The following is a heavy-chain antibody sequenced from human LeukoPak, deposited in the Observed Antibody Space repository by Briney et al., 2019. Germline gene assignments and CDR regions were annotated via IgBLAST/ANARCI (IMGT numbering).Heavy chain of an antibody. CDR2: IYPGDSDT. J-gene: IGHJ4*02. D-gene: IGHD6-19*01. Sequence: GESLQISCKGSGYSFTSYWIGWVRQLPGKGLEWMGIIYPGDSDTRYSPSFQGQVTISADKSISTAYRQWSSLKASDTAMYYCARHGYSSGWYEGYFDYWGQGTLVTVSS. CDR3: ARHGYSSGWYEGYFDY. V-gene: IGHV5-51*01. CDR1: GYSFTSYW.